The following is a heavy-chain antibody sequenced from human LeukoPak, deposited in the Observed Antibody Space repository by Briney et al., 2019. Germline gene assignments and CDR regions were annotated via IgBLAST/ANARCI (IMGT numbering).Heavy chain of an antibody. CDR2: ISSDGNNK. D-gene: IGHD1-26*01. Sequence: PGGSLRLSCAASGITVSSYALHWVRRAPGKGPEWVAVISSDGNNKDYGDSAKGRFTVSRDNSKNTLDLQMDSLRAEDTAVYYCARMSGSHIDYWGQGTLVTVSS. CDR1: GITVSSYA. J-gene: IGHJ4*02. V-gene: IGHV3-30-3*01. CDR3: ARMSGSHIDY.